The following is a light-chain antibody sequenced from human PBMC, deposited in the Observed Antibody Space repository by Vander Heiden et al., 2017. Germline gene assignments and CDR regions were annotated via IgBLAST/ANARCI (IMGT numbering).Light chain of an antibody. CDR1: QGISNY. CDR3: RKYNSAPFT. J-gene: IGKJ3*01. Sequence: DIQMTHSPSSLSASLGDRVPLTCRASQGISNYFAWYQQKPGKIPKLLIFAASTLQSGGPSRFSSSGSGADVTTTISSLQPEDVATYYCRKYNSAPFTFGPGTKVDIK. CDR2: AAS. V-gene: IGKV1-27*01.